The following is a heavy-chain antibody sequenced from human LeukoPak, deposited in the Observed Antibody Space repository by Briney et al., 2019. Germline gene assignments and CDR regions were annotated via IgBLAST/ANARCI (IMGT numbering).Heavy chain of an antibody. V-gene: IGHV4-59*12. CDR3: ARGYGDNSGAFDI. J-gene: IGHJ3*02. D-gene: IGHD4-23*01. CDR2: IYYSGST. Sequence: SETLSLTCTVSGGSIRSYYWSWIRQPPGKGLEWIGYIYYSGSTNYNPSLKSRVSISVDTSKNQFSLKVSSVTAADTAVYFCARGYGDNSGAFDIWGQGTLVTVSS. CDR1: GGSIRSYY.